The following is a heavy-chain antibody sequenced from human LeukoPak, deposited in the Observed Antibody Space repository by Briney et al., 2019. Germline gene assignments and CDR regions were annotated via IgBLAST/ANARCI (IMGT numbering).Heavy chain of an antibody. Sequence: PSETLSLTCTVSGGSISNYYWSWIRQPAGKGLEWIGRIYASGSTNYNPSLKSRVTMSVDTSKNQLSLKLSSVTAADTAVYYCARAGSSGWYVFDNWGQGTEVTVSS. CDR2: IYASGST. V-gene: IGHV4-4*07. D-gene: IGHD6-19*01. CDR1: GGSISNYY. J-gene: IGHJ4*02. CDR3: ARAGSSGWYVFDN.